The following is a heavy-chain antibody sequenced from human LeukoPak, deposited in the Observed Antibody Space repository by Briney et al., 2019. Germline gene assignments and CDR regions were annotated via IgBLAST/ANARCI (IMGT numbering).Heavy chain of an antibody. CDR2: IYSGGGA. V-gene: IGHV3-53*01. CDR1: GSTVSSNY. Sequence: GGSLRLSCAASGSTVSSNYMSWVRQAPGKGLEWVSVIYSGGGAYYAGSVRGRFTISRDNSENTLYLQMNSLRPEDTAVYYCMLPPWAAGGPWGQGTLVTVSS. J-gene: IGHJ5*02. CDR3: MLPPWAAGGP. D-gene: IGHD6-13*01.